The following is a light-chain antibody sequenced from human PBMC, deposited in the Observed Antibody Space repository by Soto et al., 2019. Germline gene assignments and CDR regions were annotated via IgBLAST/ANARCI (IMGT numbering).Light chain of an antibody. CDR2: GAS. CDR1: QRITNNF. Sequence: EIVLTQSPVTLSLSPGERATLSCRASQRITNNFLAWFQQKAGLAPRLLIYGASTRASGVPDRFSGGGSGTYFVLTISRLEPEDFAVYYCQQYGRSPFTFGQGTKLQIK. J-gene: IGKJ2*01. CDR3: QQYGRSPFT. V-gene: IGKV3-20*01.